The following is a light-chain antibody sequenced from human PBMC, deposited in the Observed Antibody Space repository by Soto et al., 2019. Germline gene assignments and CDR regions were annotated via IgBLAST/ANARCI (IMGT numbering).Light chain of an antibody. J-gene: IGLJ1*01. V-gene: IGLV2-14*01. Sequence: QSALTQPASVSGSPGQSIAISCTGTSSDVCGYNYVSRYQQHPGKAPKLILCDVSNRPSGVSDRFSGSKSGNTASLTISGLQTEDEADYYCSSYTTSSTYVFGTGTKVTVL. CDR3: SSYTTSSTYV. CDR2: DVS. CDR1: SSDVCGYNY.